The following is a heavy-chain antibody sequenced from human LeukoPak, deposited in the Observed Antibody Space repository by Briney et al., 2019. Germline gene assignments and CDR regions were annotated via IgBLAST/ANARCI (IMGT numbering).Heavy chain of an antibody. CDR2: LNSDGSRT. CDR1: GFTFSSHW. J-gene: IGHJ4*02. CDR3: ARDGRVGADGTILDY. Sequence: PGGSLRLSRAASGFTFSSHWMHWVRQAPGKGLVWVSRLNSDGSRTDYADSVKGRFTISRDNAKNTLYLQMNSLRAEDTAVYSCARDGRVGADGTILDYWGQGTLVTVSS. D-gene: IGHD6-13*01. V-gene: IGHV3-74*01.